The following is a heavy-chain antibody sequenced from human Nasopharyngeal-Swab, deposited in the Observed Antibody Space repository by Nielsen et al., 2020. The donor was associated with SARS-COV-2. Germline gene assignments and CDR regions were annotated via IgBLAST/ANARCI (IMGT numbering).Heavy chain of an antibody. CDR3: ARGALLRRNYWYFDL. Sequence: ASVKVSCKASGYTFTGYYMHWVRQAPGQGLEWMGRINPNSGSTNYNPSLKSRVTISVDTSKNQFSLKLSSVTAADTAVYYCARGALLRRNYWYFDLWGRGTLVTVSS. J-gene: IGHJ2*01. CDR1: GYTFTGYY. CDR2: INPNSGST. V-gene: IGHV1-2*06. D-gene: IGHD2-15*01.